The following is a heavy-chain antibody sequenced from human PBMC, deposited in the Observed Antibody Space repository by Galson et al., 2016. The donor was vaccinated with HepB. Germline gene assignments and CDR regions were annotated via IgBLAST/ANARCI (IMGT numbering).Heavy chain of an antibody. D-gene: IGHD3-22*01. CDR1: GFTFRSYG. V-gene: IGHV3-30*18. Sequence: SLRLSCAASGFTFRSYGMHWVRQAPGKGLEWVAVISYDGSRKYYADSLKGRFTISRDNSKNTVYLQMNSLRAEDTAVYYCAKGDDSSGYYIRDYWGQGTLVTVSS. J-gene: IGHJ4*02. CDR3: AKGDDSSGYYIRDY. CDR2: ISYDGSRK.